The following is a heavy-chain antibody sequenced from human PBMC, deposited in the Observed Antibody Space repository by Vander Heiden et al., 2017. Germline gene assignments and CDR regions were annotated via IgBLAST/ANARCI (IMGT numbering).Heavy chain of an antibody. CDR1: GSSFTSYW. CDR2: IDPGDSDT. CDR3: ARPAEVGATTGGFDY. J-gene: IGHJ4*02. Sequence: DVQLVQSGAAVKKPGESLKISCKGSGSSFTSYWIGWVRQMPGKGLEWMGIIDPGDSDTRYSPSFQGQVTISADKSISTAYRQWSSLKASDTAMYYCARPAEVGATTGGFDYWGQGTLVTVSS. D-gene: IGHD1-26*01. V-gene: IGHV5-51*01.